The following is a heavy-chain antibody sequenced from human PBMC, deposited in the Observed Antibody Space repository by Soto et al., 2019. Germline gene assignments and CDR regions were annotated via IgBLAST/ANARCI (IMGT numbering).Heavy chain of an antibody. CDR2: LNPESGDT. CDR3: ARGINAGAWSGYYMTYYYYYMDV. V-gene: IGHV1-24*01. D-gene: IGHD3-3*01. CDR1: GYTLTEFS. J-gene: IGHJ6*03. Sequence: ASVKVSCKVSGYTLTEFSMHWVRQAPGKGLEWMGCLNPESGDTIYAQKFQGRVTMTKNTSISTAYMELSSLRSEDTAVYYCARGINAGAWSGYYMTYYYYYMDVWGKGTTVTVSS.